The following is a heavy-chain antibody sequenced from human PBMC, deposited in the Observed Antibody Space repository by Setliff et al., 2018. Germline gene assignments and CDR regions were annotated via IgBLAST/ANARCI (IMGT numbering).Heavy chain of an antibody. J-gene: IGHJ6*04. V-gene: IGHV4-61*09. CDR1: GGSISNTFYY. Sequence: LSLTCAVSGGSISNTFYYWTWIRQPAGKGLEWIGQIYTSWSTNYNPSLKSRVTISVDTSKNQFSLQLSSVTAADTAVYYCARMSGFLYIDVWGKGTTVTVS. D-gene: IGHD3-3*01. CDR3: ARMSGFLYIDV. CDR2: IYTSWST.